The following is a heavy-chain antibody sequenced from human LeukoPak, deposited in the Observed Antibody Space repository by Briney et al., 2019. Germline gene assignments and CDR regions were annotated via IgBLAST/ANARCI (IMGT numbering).Heavy chain of an antibody. CDR3: ARLGAGPTYYDFWSGYSSFYFDY. J-gene: IGHJ4*02. CDR2: IYYSGST. D-gene: IGHD3-3*01. Sequence: SETLSLTCTVSGGSISGSSYYWGWIRQPPGKGLEWIGSIYYSGSTYYNPSLKSRITIFIDTSKNHFSLKLSSVSAADTAVYYCARLGAGPTYYDFWSGYSSFYFDYWGQGTLVTVSS. CDR1: GGSISGSSYY. V-gene: IGHV4-39*02.